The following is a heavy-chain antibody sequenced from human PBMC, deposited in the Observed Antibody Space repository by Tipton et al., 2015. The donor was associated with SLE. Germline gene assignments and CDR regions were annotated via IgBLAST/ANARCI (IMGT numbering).Heavy chain of an antibody. CDR1: GFTFSSYG. Sequence: SLRLSCAASGFTFSSYGMHWVRQAPGKGLEWVAFIRYDGSNKYYADSVKGRFTISRDNSKNTLYLQMNSLRAEDTAVYYCAKIGGKVGPTGYFQHWGQGTLVTVSS. D-gene: IGHD1-26*01. J-gene: IGHJ1*01. V-gene: IGHV3-30*02. CDR3: AKIGGKVGPTGYFQH. CDR2: IRYDGSNK.